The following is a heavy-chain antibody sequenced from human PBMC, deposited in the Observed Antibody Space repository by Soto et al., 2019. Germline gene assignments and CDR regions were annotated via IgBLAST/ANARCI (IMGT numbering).Heavy chain of an antibody. J-gene: IGHJ4*02. Sequence: QLQLQESGPGLVKPSETLSLICTVSGGSISSSRYRWGWVRQPPGKGLEWIGTIYYSGSTHYNPSLKSRVTISVDTSKSHFSLRLNSLTAADTAVYYCATVDGLGVVTPFMDYWGQGTLVTVSS. D-gene: IGHD3-3*01. CDR1: GGSISSSRYR. CDR3: ATVDGLGVVTPFMDY. CDR2: IYYSGST. V-gene: IGHV4-39*02.